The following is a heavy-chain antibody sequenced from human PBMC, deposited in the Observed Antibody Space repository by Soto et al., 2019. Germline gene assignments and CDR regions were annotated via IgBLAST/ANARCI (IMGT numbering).Heavy chain of an antibody. V-gene: IGHV3-30*18. CDR3: AKLVGGVKAIGAPGDWLDP. D-gene: IGHD3-3*01. J-gene: IGHJ5*02. Sequence: QVQLVESGGGVVQPGDSLRLSCAASGFMFSGYGMHWIRQAPGKGLEWVAVISHDGSEKYYGDSVKGRCTVSRDNSNNALVLQIDSLRAEDTAVYYCAKLVGGVKAIGAPGDWLDPWGQGTLGTVSS. CDR2: ISHDGSEK. CDR1: GFMFSGYG.